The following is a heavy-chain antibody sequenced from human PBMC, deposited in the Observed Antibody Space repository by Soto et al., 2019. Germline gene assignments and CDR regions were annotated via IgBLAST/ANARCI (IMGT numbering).Heavy chain of an antibody. V-gene: IGHV4-59*01. J-gene: IGHJ5*02. D-gene: IGHD2-15*01. Sequence: PSETLSLTCTVSGGSISSYYWSWIRQPPWKGLEWIGYIYYSGSTNYNPSLKSRVTISVDTSKNQFSLKLSSVTAADTAVYYCARLGGYCSGGSCPSKNWFDPWGQGTLVTVSS. CDR2: IYYSGST. CDR1: GGSISSYY. CDR3: ARLGGYCSGGSCPSKNWFDP.